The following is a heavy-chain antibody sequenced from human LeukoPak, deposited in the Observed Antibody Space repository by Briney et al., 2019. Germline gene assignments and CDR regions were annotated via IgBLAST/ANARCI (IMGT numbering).Heavy chain of an antibody. V-gene: IGHV3-74*01. J-gene: IGHJ4*02. CDR3: AREGRITMAPGGY. CDR2: INSDGSST. D-gene: IGHD3-10*01. CDR1: GFTFSSYW. Sequence: GGSLRLSCAASGFTFSSYWMHWVRQAPEKGLVWVSRINSDGSSTSYADSVKGRFTISRDNAKNTLYLQMNSLRAEDTAVYYCAREGRITMAPGGYWGQGTLVTVSS.